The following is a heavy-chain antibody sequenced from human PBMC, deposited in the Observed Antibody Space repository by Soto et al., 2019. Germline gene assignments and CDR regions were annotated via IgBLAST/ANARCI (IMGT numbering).Heavy chain of an antibody. D-gene: IGHD3-3*01. Sequence: GGSLRLSCTASGFPFSSYAMSWVRQAPGKGLEWVSAISGSGGSTYYADSVKGRFTISRDNSKNTLYLQMNSLRAEDTAVYYCAKGNAYYDFWSGPPGWFDPWGQGTLVTVSS. CDR2: ISGSGGST. J-gene: IGHJ5*02. V-gene: IGHV3-23*01. CDR3: AKGNAYYDFWSGPPGWFDP. CDR1: GFPFSSYA.